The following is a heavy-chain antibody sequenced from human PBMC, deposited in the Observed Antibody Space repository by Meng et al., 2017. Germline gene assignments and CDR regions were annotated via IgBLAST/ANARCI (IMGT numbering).Heavy chain of an antibody. CDR3: ARNLLHCSGGSCYSQPDALDI. Sequence: SVKVSCKASGGTFSSYAISWVRQAPGQGLEWMGGIIPIFGTANYAQKFQGRVTITTDESTSTAYMELSSLRSEDTAVYYCARNLLHCSGGSCYSQPDALDIWGQETMVTVSS. CDR1: GGTFSSYA. CDR2: IIPIFGTA. J-gene: IGHJ3*02. D-gene: IGHD2-15*01. V-gene: IGHV1-69*05.